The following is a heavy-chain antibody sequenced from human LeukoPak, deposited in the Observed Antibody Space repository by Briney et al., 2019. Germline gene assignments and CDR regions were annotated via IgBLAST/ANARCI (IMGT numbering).Heavy chain of an antibody. CDR2: IYHSGST. J-gene: IGHJ4*02. CDR1: GFTFSSYAM. V-gene: IGHV4-4*02. Sequence: PGGSLRLSCAASGFTFSSYAMSWVRQAPGKGLEWIGEIYHSGSTNYNPSLKSRVTISVDKSKNQFSLKLSSVTAADTAVYYCYDSSGYYPSWGQGTLVTVPS. CDR3: YDSSGYYPS. D-gene: IGHD3-22*01.